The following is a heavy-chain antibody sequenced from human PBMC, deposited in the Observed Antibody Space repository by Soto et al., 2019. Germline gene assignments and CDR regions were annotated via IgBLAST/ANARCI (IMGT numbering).Heavy chain of an antibody. Sequence: PGESLKISCAASGFTFSIYAMTRVRQSAGKGLEWFSSMSRTGDTTYYADYVKGRFTISRDNSKNTLYLQMNSLRAEDTAIYYCAKDQSNSNPRYHFDFWAPGTMVTVSS. CDR3: AKDQSNSNPRYHFDF. V-gene: IGHV3-23*01. CDR2: MSRTGDTT. J-gene: IGHJ4*02. D-gene: IGHD3-22*01. CDR1: GFTFSIYA.